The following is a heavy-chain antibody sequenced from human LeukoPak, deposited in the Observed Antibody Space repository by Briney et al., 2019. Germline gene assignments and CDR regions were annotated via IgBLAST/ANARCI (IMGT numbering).Heavy chain of an antibody. CDR2: ISGNAAGT. D-gene: IGHD6-13*01. J-gene: IGHJ4*02. CDR1: GFTFSSYA. V-gene: IGHV3-23*01. CDR3: AKAIATTGKPVFDY. Sequence: TGGSLRLSCAVSGFTFSSYAMSWVRQAPGKGLEWVSAISGNAAGTYYADSVKGRFTISRDNSKNTLSLQMSSLRAEDTAVYYCAKAIATTGKPVFDYWGQGTLVTVSS.